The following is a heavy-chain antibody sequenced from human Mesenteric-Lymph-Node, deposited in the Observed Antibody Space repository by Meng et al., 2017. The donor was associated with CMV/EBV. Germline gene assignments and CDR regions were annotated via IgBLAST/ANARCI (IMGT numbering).Heavy chain of an antibody. CDR3: ARVRSGWSGGALDY. D-gene: IGHD3-3*01. CDR1: GGSVSSGGYY. V-gene: IGHV4-61*08. Sequence: SETLSLTCTVSGGSVSSGGYYWSWIRQPPGKGLEWIGYIYYSGSTNYNSSLKSRVTISVDTSKNQFSLKLSSVTAADTAVYYCARVRSGWSGGALDYWGQGTLVTVSS. CDR2: IYYSGST. J-gene: IGHJ4*02.